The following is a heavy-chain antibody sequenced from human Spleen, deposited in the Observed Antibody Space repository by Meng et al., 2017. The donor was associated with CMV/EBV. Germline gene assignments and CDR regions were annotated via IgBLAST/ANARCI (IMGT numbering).Heavy chain of an antibody. D-gene: IGHD5-12*01. V-gene: IGHV3-21*04. Sequence: GGSLRLSCAASGFTFSSYSMSWVRQAPGKGLEWISSISAGSISIYYADSVKGRFTISRDNARNSLDLQTNSLRAEDTAVYYCAKVFVSGYESYFDYWGQGTLVTVSS. CDR3: AKVFVSGYESYFDY. CDR2: ISAGSISI. CDR1: GFTFSSYS. J-gene: IGHJ4*02.